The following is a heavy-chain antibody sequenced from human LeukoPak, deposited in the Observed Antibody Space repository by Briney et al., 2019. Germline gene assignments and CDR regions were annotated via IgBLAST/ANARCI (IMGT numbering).Heavy chain of an antibody. Sequence: PSQTLSLTCTVSGGSISSSSYYWGWIRQPPGKGLEWIGSIYYSGSTYYNPSLKSRVTISVDTSKNQFSLKLSSVTAADTAVYYCARQSRVNDGIVGATGVFDYWGQGTLVTVSS. CDR1: GGSISSSSYY. V-gene: IGHV4-39*01. D-gene: IGHD1-26*01. J-gene: IGHJ4*02. CDR3: ARQSRVNDGIVGATGVFDY. CDR2: IYYSGST.